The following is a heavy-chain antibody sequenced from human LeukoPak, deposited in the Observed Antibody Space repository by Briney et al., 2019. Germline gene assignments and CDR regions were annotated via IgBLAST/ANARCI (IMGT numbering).Heavy chain of an antibody. CDR3: ARLSTLMGDASDI. CDR2: IYYSGST. V-gene: IGHV4-31*03. J-gene: IGHJ3*02. CDR1: GGSISSGGYY. D-gene: IGHD2-8*01. Sequence: PSETLSLTCTVSGGSISSGGYYWSWIRQHPGKGLEWIGYIYYSGSTYYNPSLKSRVTISVDTSKNQFSLKLSSVTAADTAVYYCARLSTLMGDASDIWGQGTMVTVSS.